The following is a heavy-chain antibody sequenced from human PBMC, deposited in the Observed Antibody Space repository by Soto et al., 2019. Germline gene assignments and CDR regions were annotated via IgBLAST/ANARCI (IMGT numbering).Heavy chain of an antibody. CDR1: GFVFSDYV. V-gene: IGHV3-33*01. CDR3: APDTGAQSGNFIFDN. J-gene: IGHJ4*02. D-gene: IGHD1-26*01. CDR2: IWYHGRDI. Sequence: GGSLRLSCAASGFVFSDYVIHWVRQAPGRGLDWVAGIWYHGRDIFYTDSVKGRFTISRDNSKNMLYLQMNSLRAEDTAVYYCAPDTGAQSGNFIFDNWGQGTLVTVSS.